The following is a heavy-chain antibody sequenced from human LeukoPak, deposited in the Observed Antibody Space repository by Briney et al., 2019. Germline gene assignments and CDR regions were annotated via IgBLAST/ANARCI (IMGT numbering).Heavy chain of an antibody. J-gene: IGHJ6*02. Sequence: ASVKVSCKASGYTFTGYYMHWVRQAPGQGLEWMGRINPNSGGTNYAQKFQGRVTMTRDTSISTAYMELSRLRSDDTAVYYCARDNYDSSGYRYYYYGMDVWGQGTTVTVSS. CDR3: ARDNYDSSGYRYYYYGMDV. CDR2: INPNSGGT. V-gene: IGHV1-2*06. CDR1: GYTFTGYY. D-gene: IGHD3-22*01.